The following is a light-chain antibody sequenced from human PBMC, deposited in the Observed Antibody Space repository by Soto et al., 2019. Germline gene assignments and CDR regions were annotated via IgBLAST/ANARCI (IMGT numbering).Light chain of an antibody. Sequence: EIVLTQSPGALSLSPGERATLSCRASQSVTSSYLAWYQQKPGQAPRLLIYGASSRASGIPDRFSGSGSGTDFTLTIASLEPEDFAVYYCQQRGNWPRRTFGQGTRLEIK. V-gene: IGKV3D-20*02. CDR2: GAS. CDR3: QQRGNWPRRT. J-gene: IGKJ5*01. CDR1: QSVTSSY.